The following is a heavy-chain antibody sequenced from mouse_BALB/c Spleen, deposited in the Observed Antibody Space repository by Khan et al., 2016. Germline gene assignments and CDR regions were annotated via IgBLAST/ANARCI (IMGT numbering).Heavy chain of an antibody. D-gene: IGHD1-2*01. CDR3: ARGGTTARFAY. V-gene: IGHV1-9*01. Sequence: QVQLQQSGAELMKPGASVKISCKATGYTFSSYWIEWVKQRPGHGLEWIGEILPGSGSTNYNEKFKGKATFTADTSSNTAYMQLSSLTSEDSAVXYCARGGTTARFAYWGQGTLVTVSA. CDR1: GYTFSSYW. CDR2: ILPGSGST. J-gene: IGHJ3*01.